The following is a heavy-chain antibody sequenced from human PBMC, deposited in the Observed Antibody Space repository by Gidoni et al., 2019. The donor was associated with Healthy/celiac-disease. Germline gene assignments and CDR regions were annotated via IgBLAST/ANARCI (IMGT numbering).Heavy chain of an antibody. CDR2: IWYDGSNK. Sequence: QVQLVESGGGVVQPGRSLRLSWAASSFPFSSYGMHLGRQAPGKGLEWVAVIWYDGSNKYYADSVKGRFTISRDNSKNTLYLQMNSLRAEDTAVYYCARAPTGTHYYYGMDVWGQGTTVTVSS. CDR1: SFPFSSYG. V-gene: IGHV3-33*01. J-gene: IGHJ6*02. D-gene: IGHD4-17*01. CDR3: ARAPTGTHYYYGMDV.